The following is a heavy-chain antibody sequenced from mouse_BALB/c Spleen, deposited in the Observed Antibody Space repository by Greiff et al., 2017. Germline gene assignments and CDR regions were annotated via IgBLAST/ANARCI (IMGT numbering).Heavy chain of an antibody. CDR1: GFNIKDYY. Sequence: EVQLQQSGAELVRSGASVKLSCTASGFNIKDYYMHWVKQRPEQGLEWIGWIDPENGDTEYAPKFQGKATMTADTSSNTAYLQLSSLTSDDTAVYYCNGDIQLAMDYWGQGTSVTVSS. CDR2: IDPENGDT. D-gene: IGHD3-3*01. J-gene: IGHJ4*01. CDR3: NGDIQLAMDY. V-gene: IGHV14-4*02.